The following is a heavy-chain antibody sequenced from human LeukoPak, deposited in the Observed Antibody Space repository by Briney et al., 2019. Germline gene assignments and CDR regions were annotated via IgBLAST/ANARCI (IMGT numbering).Heavy chain of an antibody. V-gene: IGHV4-39*01. J-gene: IGHJ5*02. CDR3: ATLNTIFGVALFDP. D-gene: IGHD3-3*01. Sequence: SETLSLTCTVSGGSISSSSYYWGWIRQPPGKGLEWIGSIYYSGSTYYNPSLKSRVTMSVDTSKNQFSLKLSSVTAADTAVYYCATLNTIFGVALFDPWGQGTLVTVSS. CDR1: GGSISSSSYY. CDR2: IYYSGST.